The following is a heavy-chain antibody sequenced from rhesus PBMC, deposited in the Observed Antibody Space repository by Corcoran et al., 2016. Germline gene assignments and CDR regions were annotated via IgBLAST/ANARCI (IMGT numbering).Heavy chain of an antibody. CDR1: VGSISSSYYY. J-gene: IGHJ2*01. Sequence: QVQLQESGPGLVKPSETLSLPCAVSVGSISSSYYYWCWIRQAPGKGLEWIGYISYSGSTSYNPSLKSRVTISRDTSKNQFSLKLSSVTAADTAVYYCARLWQLPWYFDIWGPGTPITISS. CDR2: ISYSGST. D-gene: IGHD2-33*01. V-gene: IGHV4-122*02. CDR3: ARLWQLPWYFDI.